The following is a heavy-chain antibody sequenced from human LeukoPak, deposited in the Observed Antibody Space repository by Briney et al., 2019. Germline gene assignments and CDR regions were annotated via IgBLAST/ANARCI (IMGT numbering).Heavy chain of an antibody. J-gene: IGHJ4*02. D-gene: IGHD3-9*01. V-gene: IGHV3-7*01. CDR1: GFTFSSYW. CDR3: AKGGKYDILTGYPRSRLLGDY. CDR2: IKQDGSEK. Sequence: HPGGSLRLSCAASGFTFSSYWMSWVRQAPGKGLEWVANIKQDGSEKYYVDSVKGRFTISRDNAKNSLYLQMNSLRPEDTAVYYCAKGGKYDILTGYPRSRLLGDYWGQGTLVTVSS.